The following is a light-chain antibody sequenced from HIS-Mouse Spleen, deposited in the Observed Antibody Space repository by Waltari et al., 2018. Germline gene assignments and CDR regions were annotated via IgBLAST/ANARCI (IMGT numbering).Light chain of an antibody. CDR1: SSNIGRHS. Sequence: QSVLTQPPSASGTPGQSVTISCSGSSSNIGRHSVYWYQQLPGTAPKLLIYRNNQRPSGVPDRFSGSKSGTSASLAISGLRSEDEADYYCAAWDDSLSGRVFGGGTKLTVL. CDR2: RNN. J-gene: IGLJ3*02. V-gene: IGLV1-47*01. CDR3: AAWDDSLSGRV.